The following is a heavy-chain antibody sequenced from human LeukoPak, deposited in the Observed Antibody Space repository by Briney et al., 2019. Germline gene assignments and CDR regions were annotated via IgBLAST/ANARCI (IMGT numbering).Heavy chain of an antibody. CDR1: GFTFSSSA. CDR2: ISGSGGST. V-gene: IGHV3-23*01. Sequence: GGSLRLSCAASGFTFSSSAMSWVRQAPGKGLGWVSVISGSGGSTYYADSVKGRFTISRDNSKNTLYLQMNGLRAEDTAVYYCAKGKSGGVNYGMDVWGQGTTVTVSS. CDR3: AKGKSGGVNYGMDV. D-gene: IGHD1-26*01. J-gene: IGHJ6*02.